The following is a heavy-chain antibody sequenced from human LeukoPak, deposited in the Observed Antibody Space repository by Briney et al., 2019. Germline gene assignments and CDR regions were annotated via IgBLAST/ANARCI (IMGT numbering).Heavy chain of an antibody. CDR2: INPNSGGT. J-gene: IGHJ6*03. D-gene: IGHD6-13*01. V-gene: IGHV1-2*02. CDR3: ARKKGDRSSSWDYYYYYMDV. CDR1: GYTFTGYY. Sequence: ASVKVSCKASGYTFTGYYMHWVRQAPGQGLEGMGWINPNSGGTNYAQKFQGRVTMTRDTSISTAYMELSRLRSDDTAVYYCARKKGDRSSSWDYYYYYMDVWGKGTTVTVSS.